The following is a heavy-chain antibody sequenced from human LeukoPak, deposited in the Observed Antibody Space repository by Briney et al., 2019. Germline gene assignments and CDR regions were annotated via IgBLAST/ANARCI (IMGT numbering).Heavy chain of an antibody. CDR3: ARLPLVGATDDAFDI. CDR1: GGSFSGYY. D-gene: IGHD1-26*01. J-gene: IGHJ3*02. V-gene: IGHV4-34*01. Sequence: PSETLSLTCAVYGGSFSGYYWSWIRQPPGKGLEWIGEINHSGSTNYNPSLKSRVTISVDTSKNQFSLKLSSVTAADTAVYYCARLPLVGATDDAFDIWGQGTMVTVSS. CDR2: INHSGST.